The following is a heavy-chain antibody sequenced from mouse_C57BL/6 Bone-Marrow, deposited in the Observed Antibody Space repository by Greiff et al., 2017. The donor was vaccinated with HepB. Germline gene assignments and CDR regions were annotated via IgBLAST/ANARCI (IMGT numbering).Heavy chain of an antibody. J-gene: IGHJ3*01. CDR2: IRLTSDNYAT. V-gene: IGHV6-3*01. Sequence: EVKRVESGGGLVQRGGSMKLSCVASGFSFSNYWMFWVRQSPEMVLGWVAQIRLTSDNYATHYAESVKGRFTISRDDSKSSVYLLMNNLRAEEPAIHYCTVPYYTRCCAYWGNGTLVTVSA. CDR3: TVPYYTRCCAY. D-gene: IGHD2-12*01. CDR1: GFSFSNYW.